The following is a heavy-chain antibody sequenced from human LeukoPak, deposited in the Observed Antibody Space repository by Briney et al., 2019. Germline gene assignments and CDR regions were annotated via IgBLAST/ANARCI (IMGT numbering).Heavy chain of an antibody. J-gene: IGHJ6*02. CDR2: IGTAGDT. D-gene: IGHD6-13*01. Sequence: PGGSLRLSCAASGFTFSSYDMHWVRHATGKGLEWVSAIGTAGDTYYPGSVKGRFTISRENAKNSLYLQMNSLRAGDTAVYYCARGAPRRSSWSIYYYYGMDVWGQGTTVTVSS. CDR3: ARGAPRRSSWSIYYYYGMDV. CDR1: GFTFSSYD. V-gene: IGHV3-13*01.